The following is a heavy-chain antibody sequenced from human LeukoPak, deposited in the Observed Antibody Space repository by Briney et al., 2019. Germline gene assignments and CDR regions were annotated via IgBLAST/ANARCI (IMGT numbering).Heavy chain of an antibody. D-gene: IGHD1-14*01. V-gene: IGHV3-74*01. J-gene: IGHJ4*02. Sequence: PGGSLRLSCAASGFTFSSYWMHWVRQVPGKGLVWVARINPGGSSITYADSVKGRFTISRDNAKNTLYLQMDSLRAEDTGVYYGARSNHADDYWGQGTLVTVSS. CDR1: GFTFSSYW. CDR2: INPGGSSI. CDR3: ARSNHADDY.